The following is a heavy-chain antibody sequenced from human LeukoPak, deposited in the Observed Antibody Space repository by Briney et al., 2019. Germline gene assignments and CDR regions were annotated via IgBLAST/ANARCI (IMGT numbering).Heavy chain of an antibody. CDR2: IVGNGATT. J-gene: IGHJ4*02. Sequence: PGGSLRLSCAASGFIFNSYAMSWVRQAPGLGREWVSGIVGNGATTYYADSVKGRFTISRDNSKNTMYLQMNSLRAEDTAVYYCATHFPYFDNWGQGTLVSVSS. CDR1: GFIFNSYA. CDR3: ATHFPYFDN. V-gene: IGHV3-23*01. D-gene: IGHD3-3*02.